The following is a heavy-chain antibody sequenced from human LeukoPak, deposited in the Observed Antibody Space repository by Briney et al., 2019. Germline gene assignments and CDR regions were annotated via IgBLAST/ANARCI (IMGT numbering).Heavy chain of an antibody. V-gene: IGHV4-4*07. CDR2: IYTSGST. Sequence: PSETLSLTCTVSGGSISSYYWGWIRQPAGKGLEWIGRIYTSGSTNYNPSLKSRVTISVDKSKNQFSLKLSSVTAADTAVYYCASLKYSSSWDYYYYYYMDVWGKGTTVTVSS. D-gene: IGHD6-13*01. J-gene: IGHJ6*03. CDR3: ASLKYSSSWDYYYYYYMDV. CDR1: GGSISSYY.